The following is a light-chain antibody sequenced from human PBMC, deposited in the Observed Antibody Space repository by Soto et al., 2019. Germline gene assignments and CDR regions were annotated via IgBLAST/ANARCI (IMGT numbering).Light chain of an antibody. CDR2: EVS. CDR3: TSYAGSNNFVV. J-gene: IGLJ2*01. V-gene: IGLV2-8*01. Sequence: QSVLTQPPSASGSPGQSVTISCTGTSSDVGGYNYVSWYQQHPGKAPNLMIYEVSKRPSGVPDRFSGSKSGNTASLTVSGLQAEDEADYYCTSYAGSNNFVVFGGGTQLTVL. CDR1: SSDVGGYNY.